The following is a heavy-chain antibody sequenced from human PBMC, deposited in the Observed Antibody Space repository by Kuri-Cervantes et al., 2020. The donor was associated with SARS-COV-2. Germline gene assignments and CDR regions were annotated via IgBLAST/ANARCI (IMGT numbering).Heavy chain of an antibody. CDR1: GFTVSSNY. J-gene: IGHJ6*03. CDR2: IYSCGST. Sequence: GESLKISCAASGFTVSSNYMSWVRQAPGKGLEWVSVIYSCGSTYYADSVKGRFTISRDNSKNTLYLQMNSLRAEDTAVYYCAKSGYCSSTSCYTGGVHYYYYMDVWGKGTMVTVSS. D-gene: IGHD2-2*02. V-gene: IGHV3-53*01. CDR3: AKSGYCSSTSCYTGGVHYYYYMDV.